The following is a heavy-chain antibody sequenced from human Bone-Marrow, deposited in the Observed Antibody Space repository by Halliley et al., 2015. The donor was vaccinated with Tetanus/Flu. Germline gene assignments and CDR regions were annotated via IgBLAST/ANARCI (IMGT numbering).Heavy chain of an antibody. D-gene: IGHD3-22*01. CDR3: AKERQDSMGYYGGGATDY. CDR1: GLTIRSHA. J-gene: IGHJ4*02. CDR2: IDAGSDAT. V-gene: IGHV3-23*01. Sequence: SLRLFCAASGLTIRSHAMSWVRQAPGKGLQYVSSIDAGSDATYYAESVKGRFTISRDSSKNTLYLQMNSLRAEDTAVYYCAKERQDSMGYYGGGATDYWGQGTLVTVSS.